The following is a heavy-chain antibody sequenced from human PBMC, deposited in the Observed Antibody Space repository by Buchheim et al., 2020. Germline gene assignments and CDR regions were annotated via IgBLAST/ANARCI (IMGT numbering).Heavy chain of an antibody. CDR3: ARCCQYTWFDP. Sequence: QVQLQESGPGLVKPSQTLSLTCTVSGGSISSGDYFWSWIRQPPGKGLEWIGYIYYSGITAYNPSLRSRVTLSVDTSKNKFFLRLSSVTGADTAVYYCARCCQYTWFDPWGQGTL. CDR1: GGSISSGDYF. CDR2: IYYSGIT. D-gene: IGHD6-6*01. V-gene: IGHV4-30-4*01. J-gene: IGHJ5*02.